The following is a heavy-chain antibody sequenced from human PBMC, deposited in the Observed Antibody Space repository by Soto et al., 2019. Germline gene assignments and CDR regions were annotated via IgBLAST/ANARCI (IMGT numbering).Heavy chain of an antibody. V-gene: IGHV4-61*01. J-gene: IGHJ5*02. D-gene: IGHD3-3*01. Sequence: SETLSLTCTVSGDSISSNNWWNWIRQPPGKGLEWIGYIYYSGSTNYNPSLKSRVTISVDTSKNQFSLKLSSVTAADTAVYYCARVLFGRGNWFDPWGQGTLVTVS. CDR2: IYYSGST. CDR1: GDSISSNNW. CDR3: ARVLFGRGNWFDP.